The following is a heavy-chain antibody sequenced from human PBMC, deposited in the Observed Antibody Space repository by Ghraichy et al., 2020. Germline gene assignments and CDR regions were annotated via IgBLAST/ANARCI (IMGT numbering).Heavy chain of an antibody. Sequence: SETLSLTCTVSGGSISSSSYYWGWIRQPPGKGLELIGSIYYNESTYYNPSLKSRVTISVDTSKNQFSLKLSSVTAADTAEYYCARQLVTGIKGRGPFDIWGQGTMVTVSS. CDR2: IYYNEST. J-gene: IGHJ3*02. D-gene: IGHD1-20*01. V-gene: IGHV4-39*01. CDR1: GGSISSSSYY. CDR3: ARQLVTGIKGRGPFDI.